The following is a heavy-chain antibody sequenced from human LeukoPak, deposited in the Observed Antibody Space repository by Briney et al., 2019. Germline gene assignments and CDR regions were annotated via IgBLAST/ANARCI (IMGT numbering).Heavy chain of an antibody. J-gene: IGHJ3*02. CDR3: ASNYYDGSGGGAFDI. CDR2: IYYSGCT. Sequence: SETLSLTCTVSGGSISSSSYYWGWIRQPPGKGLEWIGSIYYSGCTYYNPSLKSRVTISVDTSKNQFSLKLSSVTAADTAVYYCASNYYDGSGGGAFDIWGQGTMVTVSS. V-gene: IGHV4-39*01. CDR1: GGSISSSSYY. D-gene: IGHD3-22*01.